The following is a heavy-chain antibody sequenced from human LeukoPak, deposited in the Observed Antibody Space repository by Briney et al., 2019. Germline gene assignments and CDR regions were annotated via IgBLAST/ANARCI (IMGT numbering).Heavy chain of an antibody. CDR1: GFTVSSNY. D-gene: IGHD3-9*01. CDR2: IYSGGST. Sequence: GGSLRLSCAASGFTVSSNYMSWVRQAPGKGLEWVSVIYSGGSTYYADSVKGRSTTSRDNSKNTLYLQMNSLRAEDTAVYYCARARGDLFDWLADFDYWGQGTLVTVSS. V-gene: IGHV3-66*01. J-gene: IGHJ4*02. CDR3: ARARGDLFDWLADFDY.